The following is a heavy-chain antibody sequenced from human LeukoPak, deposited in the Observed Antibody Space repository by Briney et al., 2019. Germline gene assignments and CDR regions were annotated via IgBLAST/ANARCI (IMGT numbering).Heavy chain of an antibody. CDR3: AVVGATRTYFQH. CDR2: INAGNGNT. J-gene: IGHJ1*01. CDR1: GYTFTSYA. V-gene: IGHV1-3*01. Sequence: ASVKVSCKASGYTFTSYAMHWVRQAPGQRLEWMGWINAGNGNTKYSQKFQGRVTITRDTSASTAYMELRSLRSDDTAVYYCAVVGATRTYFQHWGQGTLVTVSS. D-gene: IGHD1-26*01.